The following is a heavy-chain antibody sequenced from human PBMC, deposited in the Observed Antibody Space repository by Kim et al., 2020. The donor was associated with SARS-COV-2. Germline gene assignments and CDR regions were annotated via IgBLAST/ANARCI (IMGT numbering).Heavy chain of an antibody. CDR3: AKTWILVTEPDY. CDR1: GFIFSNYA. J-gene: IGHJ4*02. D-gene: IGHD2-8*02. V-gene: IGHV3-23*01. Sequence: GGSLRLSCAASGFIFSNYAMSWVRQAPGKGLEWVSAISSSGGRSYYADTVKGRFTISRDNSKNTLYLQMNSLRADNTAMYYCAKTWILVTEPDYWGQGTLVTVSS. CDR2: ISSSGGRS.